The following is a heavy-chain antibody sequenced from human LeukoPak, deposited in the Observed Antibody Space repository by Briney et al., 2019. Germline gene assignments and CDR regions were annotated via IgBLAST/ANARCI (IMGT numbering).Heavy chain of an antibody. V-gene: IGHV4-34*01. J-gene: IGHJ4*02. CDR3: ARGEWELGY. D-gene: IGHD1-26*01. Sequence: SETLSLTCVVYGGSFSGYYWSWIRQPPGKGLEWIGEINHSGSTNYNPSLKSRVTISVDTSKNQFSLKLSSVTAADTAVYYCARGEWELGYWGQGTLVTVSS. CDR2: INHSGST. CDR1: GGSFSGYY.